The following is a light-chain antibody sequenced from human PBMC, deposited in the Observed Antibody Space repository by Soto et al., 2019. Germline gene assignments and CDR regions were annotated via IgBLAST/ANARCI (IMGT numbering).Light chain of an antibody. V-gene: IGLV1-40*01. Sequence: QSVLTQPPSVSGAPGQRVTISCTGSSSNIGAGFDVHWYQQLPGTAPKLLIYGNSNRPSGVPDRFSGSRSGTSVSLAITGLQAEDEADYYCKSYDSSLTGSKVFGSGTKVTVL. CDR2: GNS. CDR3: KSYDSSLTGSKV. CDR1: SSNIGAGFD. J-gene: IGLJ1*01.